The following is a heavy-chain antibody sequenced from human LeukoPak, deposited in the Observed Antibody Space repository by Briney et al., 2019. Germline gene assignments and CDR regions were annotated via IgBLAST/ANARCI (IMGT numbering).Heavy chain of an antibody. J-gene: IGHJ4*02. CDR3: AKALYCSSSNCYDGASDY. CDR1: RYILTNYC. D-gene: IGHD2-15*01. V-gene: IGHV1-18*01. CDR2: ITAENGNE. Sequence: SVKVPYKASRYILTNYCIRGVLQAAGQGLEGMGWITAENGNEHYAHKFQGRVTMTADTSTSTAYMELRSLRSDDTAVYYCAKALYCSSSNCYDGASDYWGQGTLVTVSS.